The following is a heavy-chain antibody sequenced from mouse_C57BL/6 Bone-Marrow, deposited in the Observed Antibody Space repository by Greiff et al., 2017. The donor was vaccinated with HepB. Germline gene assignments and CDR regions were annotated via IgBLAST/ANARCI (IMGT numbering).Heavy chain of an antibody. CDR2: IYPRSGNT. CDR1: GYTFTSYG. V-gene: IGHV1-81*01. Sequence: QVQLQQSGAELARPGASVKLSCKASGYTFTSYGISWVKQRTGQGLEWIGEIYPRSGNTYYNEKFKGKATLTADKSSSTAYMELRSLTSEDSAVYFCARGAYDSSEEGYAMDYWGQGTSVTVSS. D-gene: IGHD1-1*01. CDR3: ARGAYDSSEEGYAMDY. J-gene: IGHJ4*01.